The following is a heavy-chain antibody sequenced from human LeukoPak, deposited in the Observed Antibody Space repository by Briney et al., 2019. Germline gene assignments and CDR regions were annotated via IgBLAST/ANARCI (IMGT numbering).Heavy chain of an antibody. Sequence: PGGSLRLSCAASGFTFSSYAMSWVRQAPGKGLEWVSAISGSGGSTYYADSVKGRFTISRDNSKNTLYLQMNSLRAEDTAVYYCARGRYFDWSFDYWSQGTLVTVSS. CDR3: ARGRYFDWSFDY. CDR1: GFTFSSYA. D-gene: IGHD3-9*01. J-gene: IGHJ4*02. V-gene: IGHV3-23*01. CDR2: ISGSGGST.